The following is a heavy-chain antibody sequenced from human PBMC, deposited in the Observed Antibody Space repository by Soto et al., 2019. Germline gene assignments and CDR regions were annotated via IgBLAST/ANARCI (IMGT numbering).Heavy chain of an antibody. V-gene: IGHV1-69*12. CDR2: IIPIFGTA. CDR1: GGTFSSYA. D-gene: IGHD6-6*01. Sequence: QVQLVQSGAEVKKPGSSVKVSCKASGGTFSSYAISWVRQAPGQGLEWMGGIIPIFGTANYAQKFQGRVTITADESTSSADMGLSSLSAEDTAVYYCATSIAARQNYYYGMDVWGQGTTVTVSS. CDR3: ATSIAARQNYYYGMDV. J-gene: IGHJ6*02.